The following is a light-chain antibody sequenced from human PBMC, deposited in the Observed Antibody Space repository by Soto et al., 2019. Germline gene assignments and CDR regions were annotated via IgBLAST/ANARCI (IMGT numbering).Light chain of an antibody. CDR2: EVT. V-gene: IGLV2-8*01. CDR1: SSDVGNYNS. CDR3: SSYAANNRV. Sequence: QSALTQPPSASGCPGQSVTISCTGTSSDVGNYNSVSWYQQHPGKAPKVIIYEVTKRPSGVPDRFSGSKSGNTASLTVSGLQAEDEADYYCSSYAANNRVFGTGTKVTVL. J-gene: IGLJ1*01.